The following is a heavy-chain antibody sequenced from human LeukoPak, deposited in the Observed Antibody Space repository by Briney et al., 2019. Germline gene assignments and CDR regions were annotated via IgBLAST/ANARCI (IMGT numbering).Heavy chain of an antibody. CDR3: ARFSDWLFTYFDY. V-gene: IGHV3-66*01. Sequence: GGSLRLSCAASGFTVSTKYMSWVRQAPGKGLEGVSLFYSGGSTYYADSVKGRRTISRDNSKSTLYLQMNNLRADDTAVYYCARFSDWLFTYFDYWGQGTLVTVSS. J-gene: IGHJ4*02. CDR2: FYSGGST. D-gene: IGHD3-9*01. CDR1: GFTVSTKY.